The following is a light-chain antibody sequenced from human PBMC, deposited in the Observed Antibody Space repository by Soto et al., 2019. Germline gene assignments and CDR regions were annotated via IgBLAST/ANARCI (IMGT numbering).Light chain of an antibody. CDR3: SSYTSSTTLDVV. CDR1: NSDIGAYNY. CDR2: EVS. V-gene: IGLV2-14*01. Sequence: QSALTQPASVSGSPGQSITISCTGTNSDIGAYNYVSWYQHHPGKAPKVLIYEVSNRPSGVSSRFSGSKSGNTASLTISGLQAEDEADYYCSSYTSSTTLDVVFGGGTKLTVL. J-gene: IGLJ2*01.